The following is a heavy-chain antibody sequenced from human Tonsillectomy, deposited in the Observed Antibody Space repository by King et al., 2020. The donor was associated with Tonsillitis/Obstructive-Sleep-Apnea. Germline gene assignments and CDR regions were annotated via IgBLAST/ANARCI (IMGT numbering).Heavy chain of an antibody. J-gene: IGHJ4*02. V-gene: IGHV3-7*01. CDR2: IKQDEGEI. CDR1: GFTFSTYW. Sequence: VQLVESGGGLVQPGGSLRLSCAASGFTFSTYWMSWVRQAPGKGLEWVANIKQDEGEIYYVDSVKGRFTISRDNAKNSLYLQMNSMGAEDTAVYYCARDKVMGATFFDYWGQGTLVTVSS. CDR3: ARDKVMGATFFDY. D-gene: IGHD1-26*01.